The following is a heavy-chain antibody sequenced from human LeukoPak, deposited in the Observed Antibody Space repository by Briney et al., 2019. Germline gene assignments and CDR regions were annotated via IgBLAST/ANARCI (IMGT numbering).Heavy chain of an antibody. CDR2: IYYSGST. Sequence: SETLSLTCTVSGGSISSYYWSWIRQPPGKGLEWIGYIYYSGSTNYNPSLKSRVTISVDTSKNQFSLKPSSVTAADTAVYYCARRSRARSSSVWYFDYWGQGTLVTVSS. V-gene: IGHV4-59*01. CDR1: GGSISSYY. D-gene: IGHD6-6*01. J-gene: IGHJ4*02. CDR3: ARRSRARSSSVWYFDY.